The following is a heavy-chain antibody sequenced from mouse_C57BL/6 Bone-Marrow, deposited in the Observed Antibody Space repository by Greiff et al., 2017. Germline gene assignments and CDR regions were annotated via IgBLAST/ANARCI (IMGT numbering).Heavy chain of an antibody. J-gene: IGHJ2*01. V-gene: IGHV1-81*01. Sequence: VKLLESGAELARPGASVKLSCKASGYTFTSYGISWVKQRTGQGLEWIGEIYPRSGNTYYNEKFKGKATLTADKSSSTAYMELRSLTSEDSAVYFCARRTTVVFDYWGQGTTLTVSS. CDR3: ARRTTVVFDY. CDR1: GYTFTSYG. D-gene: IGHD1-1*01. CDR2: IYPRSGNT.